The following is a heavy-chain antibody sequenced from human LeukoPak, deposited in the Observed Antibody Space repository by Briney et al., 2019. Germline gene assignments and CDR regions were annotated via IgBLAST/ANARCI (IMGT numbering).Heavy chain of an antibody. CDR3: HFDGGSGNAFDI. CDR1: GFTFSSYG. Sequence: PGRSLRLSRAASGFTFSSYGMHWVRQAPGKGLEWVAVISYDGSNKYYADSVKGRFTISRDNSKNTLYLQMNSLRAEDTAVYYCHFDGGSGNAFDIWGQGTMVTVSS. V-gene: IGHV3-30*03. D-gene: IGHD4-23*01. CDR2: ISYDGSNK. J-gene: IGHJ3*02.